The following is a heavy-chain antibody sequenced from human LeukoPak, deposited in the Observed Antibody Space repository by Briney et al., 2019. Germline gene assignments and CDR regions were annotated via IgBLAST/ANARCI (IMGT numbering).Heavy chain of an antibody. Sequence: GGSLRLSCAASGFTFSTYNMNWVRQAPGKGLEWVSSITSSSSYIYYADSVKGRFTISRDNAKNSLYLQMNSLRAEDTAVYYCARDPYSGGYGDYYYYYMDLWGQGTRSPSP. V-gene: IGHV3-21*01. D-gene: IGHD1-26*01. CDR2: ITSSSSYI. CDR1: GFTFSTYN. J-gene: IGHJ6*03. CDR3: ARDPYSGGYGDYYYYYMDL.